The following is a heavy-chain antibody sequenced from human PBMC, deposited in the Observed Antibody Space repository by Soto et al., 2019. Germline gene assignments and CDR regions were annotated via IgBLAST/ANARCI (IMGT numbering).Heavy chain of an antibody. Sequence: SETLSLTCTVSGGSISNYYWSWIRQPPGKGLEWIGYIYYSGSTNYNPSLKSRVTISVETSKNQFSLKLSSVTAAHTAVYYCARGSVDTAMITPWLGLPLDYWAQGTLVTVSS. CDR1: GGSISNYY. CDR2: IYYSGST. D-gene: IGHD5-18*01. CDR3: ARGSVDTAMITPWLGLPLDY. V-gene: IGHV4-59*01. J-gene: IGHJ4*02.